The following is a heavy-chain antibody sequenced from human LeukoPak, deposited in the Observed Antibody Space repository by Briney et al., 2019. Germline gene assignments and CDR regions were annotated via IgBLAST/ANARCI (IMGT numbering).Heavy chain of an antibody. J-gene: IGHJ6*02. CDR2: MNPNSGNT. D-gene: IGHD6-13*01. CDR3: ARPSGGAAADSYYYYGMDV. V-gene: IGHV1-8*01. CDR1: GYTFTSYD. Sequence: ASVKVSCKASGYTFTSYDINWVRQATGQGLEWMGWMNPNSGNTGYAQKFQGRVTITADKSASTAYMELSSLRSEDTAVYYCARPSGGAAADSYYYYGMDVWGQGTTVTVSS.